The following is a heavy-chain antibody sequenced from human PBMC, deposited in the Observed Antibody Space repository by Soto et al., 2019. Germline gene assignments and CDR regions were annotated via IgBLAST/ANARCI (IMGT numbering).Heavy chain of an antibody. J-gene: IGHJ3*02. CDR2: MYYSGST. D-gene: IGHD4-17*01. CDR3: ARDVVYRDYRAFDI. Sequence: SETLSLTGTVAGGSISSYYWSWIRQTPGKGLEWIGYMYYSGSTNYNPSLKSRVTISAATSKKQFSLKLSSVTAADTPVYSCARDVVYRDYRAFDIWGQGTMVTVSS. V-gene: IGHV4-59*01. CDR1: GGSISSYY.